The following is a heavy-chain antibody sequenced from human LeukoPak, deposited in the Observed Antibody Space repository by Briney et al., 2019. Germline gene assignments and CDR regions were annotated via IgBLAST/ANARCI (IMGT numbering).Heavy chain of an antibody. D-gene: IGHD1-26*01. Sequence: GGSLRLSCAASGFTFSSYWMSWVRQAPGKGLEWVANIKQDGSEKYYVDSVKGRFTISRDNAKNSLYLQMNSLRAEDTAVYYCARESSGSYLGNWFDPWGQGTLVTVSS. CDR2: IKQDGSEK. V-gene: IGHV3-7*01. CDR1: GFTFSSYW. CDR3: ARESSGSYLGNWFDP. J-gene: IGHJ5*02.